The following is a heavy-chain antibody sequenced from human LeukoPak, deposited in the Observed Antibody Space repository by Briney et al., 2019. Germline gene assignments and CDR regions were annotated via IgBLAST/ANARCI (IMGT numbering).Heavy chain of an antibody. D-gene: IGHD1-26*01. CDR3: ARVVGACYDY. Sequence: GGSLRLSCAASRFSFNSYWMSWVRQAPGKGLEWVANINQDGSEKYYVDSVKGRFTISRDNAKKSLYLQMNSLRAEDTVVYYCARVVGACYDYWGQGTLVTVSS. CDR1: RFSFNSYW. J-gene: IGHJ4*02. CDR2: INQDGSEK. V-gene: IGHV3-7*01.